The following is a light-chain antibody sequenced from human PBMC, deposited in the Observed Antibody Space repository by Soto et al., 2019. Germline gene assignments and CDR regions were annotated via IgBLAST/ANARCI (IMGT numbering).Light chain of an antibody. Sequence: DVQMTQSPSSLSASVGDRVTITCRASQSINIYLNWYQQKPGKAPQLLIYTASSLESGVPSRFSGSGAGTDFALTISRLQPDDFATYFCQQSFSPPYAFGQGTKLEI. V-gene: IGKV1-39*01. CDR1: QSINIY. CDR3: QQSFSPPYA. CDR2: TAS. J-gene: IGKJ2*01.